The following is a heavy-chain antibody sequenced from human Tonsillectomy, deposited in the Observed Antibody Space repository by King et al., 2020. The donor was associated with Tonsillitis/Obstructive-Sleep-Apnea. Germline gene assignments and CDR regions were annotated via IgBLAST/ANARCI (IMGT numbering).Heavy chain of an antibody. V-gene: IGHV4-34*01. Sequence: QVQLPQWGAGLLKPSETLSLTCAVYGGSFSGYYWSWIRQSPGKGLEWIGEINHSGSTNYDPFLKTRVTISVDTSKNQFSLKLSSVTAADTAMYYCARGAGDYGDAFDIWGQGTVVSVSS. CDR2: INHSGST. D-gene: IGHD4-17*01. CDR3: ARGAGDYGDAFDI. CDR1: GGSFSGYY. J-gene: IGHJ3*02.